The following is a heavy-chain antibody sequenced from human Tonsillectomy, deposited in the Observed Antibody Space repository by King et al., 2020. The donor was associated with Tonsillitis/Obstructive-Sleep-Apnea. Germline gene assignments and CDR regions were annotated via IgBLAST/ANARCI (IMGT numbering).Heavy chain of an antibody. Sequence: VQLQESGPGLVKPSETLSLTCTVSGGSISSYYWSWIRQPPGKGLEWIGYIYYSGSTNYNPSLKSRVTISVDTSQNQFSLKLSSVTAADTAVYYCARATSGSYYLYYYYDMDVWGKGTTVTVSS. CDR1: GGSISSYY. J-gene: IGHJ6*03. D-gene: IGHD1-26*01. V-gene: IGHV4-59*01. CDR2: IYYSGST. CDR3: ARATSGSYYLYYYYDMDV.